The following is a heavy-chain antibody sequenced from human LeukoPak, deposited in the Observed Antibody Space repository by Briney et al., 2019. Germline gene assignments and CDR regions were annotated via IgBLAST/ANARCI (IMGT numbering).Heavy chain of an antibody. J-gene: IGHJ3*01. CDR2: INQDGSQM. V-gene: IGHV3-7*03. CDR1: GFSFSSNW. CDR3: AASRLPWALDV. Sequence: GGSLRLSCVASGFSFSSNWMVWVRQAPGEGLEWVANINQDGSQMYYVDSVKGRFTIFRDNAKSSLFLQMNSLRAEDAAVYFCAASRLPWALDVWGQGTVVTVSS. D-gene: IGHD7-27*01.